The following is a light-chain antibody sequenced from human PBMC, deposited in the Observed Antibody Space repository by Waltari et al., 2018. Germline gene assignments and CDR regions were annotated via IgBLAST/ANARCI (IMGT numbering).Light chain of an antibody. V-gene: IGLV3-1*01. CDR2: QDY. J-gene: IGLJ2*01. CDR3: QAWDTSTYHVV. Sequence: SYELTQPPSVSVSPGQTANITCSGDKLWDKYACWYQQKPGQSPVLVIYQDYKRPSGIPGRCSGSNSGNTAALTVSGTQAMDEADYYCQAWDTSTYHVVFGGGTKLTVL. CDR1: KLWDKY.